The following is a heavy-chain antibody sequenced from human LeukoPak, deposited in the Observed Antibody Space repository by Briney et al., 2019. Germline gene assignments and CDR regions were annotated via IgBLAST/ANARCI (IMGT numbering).Heavy chain of an antibody. CDR1: GYSISSGYY. Sequence: SETLSLTCAVSGYSISSGYYWGWIRQPPGKGLEWIGSIYHSGSTYHNPSLKSQVTISVDTSKNQFSLKLSSVTAADTAVYYCARVGSYYYDSSGYYTFDYWGQGTLVTVSS. V-gene: IGHV4-38-2*01. D-gene: IGHD3-22*01. CDR3: ARVGSYYYDSSGYYTFDY. J-gene: IGHJ4*02. CDR2: IYHSGST.